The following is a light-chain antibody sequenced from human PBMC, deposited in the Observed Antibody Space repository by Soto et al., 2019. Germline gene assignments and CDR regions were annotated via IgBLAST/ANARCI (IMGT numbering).Light chain of an antibody. CDR3: MQALQTPPT. Sequence: DIVMTQSPLSLPVMPGEPSSISCRSSQSLLHSNGYNYLDWYLQKPGQSPQLLIYLGSNRASGVPDRFSGSGSGTDFTLKISRVEAEDVGVYYCMQALQTPPTFGQGTRLEIK. V-gene: IGKV2-28*01. CDR1: QSLLHSNGYNY. J-gene: IGKJ5*01. CDR2: LGS.